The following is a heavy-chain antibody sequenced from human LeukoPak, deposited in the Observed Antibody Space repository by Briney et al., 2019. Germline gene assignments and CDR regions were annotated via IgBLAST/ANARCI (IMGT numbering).Heavy chain of an antibody. J-gene: IGHJ4*02. CDR2: ISAYNGNT. CDR1: GYTFTSYG. D-gene: IGHD5-18*01. CDR3: ARSTWIQLWFFDY. Sequence: ASVKVSCKASGYTFTSYGISWVRQPPGQGLEWMGWISAYNGNTNYAQKLHGRVTMTTDTSTRTAYMELRSLRSDDTAVYYCARSTWIQLWFFDYWGQGTLVTVSS. V-gene: IGHV1-18*01.